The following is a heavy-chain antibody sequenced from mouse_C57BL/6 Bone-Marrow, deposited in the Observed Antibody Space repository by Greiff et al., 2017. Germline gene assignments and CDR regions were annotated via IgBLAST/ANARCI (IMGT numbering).Heavy chain of an antibody. CDR3: ATSNCFYAMDY. J-gene: IGHJ4*01. Sequence: EVMLVESGGGLVKPGGSLKLSCAASGFTFSDYGMHWVRQAPEKGLEWVAYISSGSSTIYYADTVKGRFTISRDNAKNTLFLQMTSLRSEDTAMYYCATSNCFYAMDYWGQGTSVTVSS. V-gene: IGHV5-17*01. CDR2: ISSGSSTI. D-gene: IGHD4-1*01. CDR1: GFTFSDYG.